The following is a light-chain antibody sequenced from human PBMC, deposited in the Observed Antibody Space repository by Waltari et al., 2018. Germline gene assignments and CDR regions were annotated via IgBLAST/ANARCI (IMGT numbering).Light chain of an antibody. CDR1: QSLSSW. CDR2: KAS. J-gene: IGKJ1*01. Sequence: DIQMTQSPSTLSASVGDRVSITCRASQSLSSWLAWYQQKPGKAPKLLIYKASSLESGVPSRFSGSGSGTEFTLTISSLQPDDFATYYCQQYNGYTWTFGQGTKVEIK. V-gene: IGKV1-5*03. CDR3: QQYNGYTWT.